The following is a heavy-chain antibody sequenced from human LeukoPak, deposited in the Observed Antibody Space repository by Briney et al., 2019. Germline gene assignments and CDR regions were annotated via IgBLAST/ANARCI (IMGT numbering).Heavy chain of an antibody. V-gene: IGHV3-48*01. CDR3: ARFYDSSGRWGIDP. CDR2: ISSSSNTI. J-gene: IGHJ5*02. Sequence: GGSLRLSCAASGFTFSSYTMKWVRQAPGKGLEWVSYISSSSNTIYYADSVKGRFTISRDNAKNSLYLQMNSLRADDTAVYYCARFYDSSGRWGIDPWGQGTLVTVSS. D-gene: IGHD3-22*01. CDR1: GFTFSSYT.